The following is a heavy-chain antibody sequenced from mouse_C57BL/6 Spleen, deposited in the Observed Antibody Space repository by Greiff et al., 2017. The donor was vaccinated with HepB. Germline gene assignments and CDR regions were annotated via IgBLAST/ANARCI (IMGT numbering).Heavy chain of an antibody. V-gene: IGHV2-2*01. CDR2: IWSGGST. CDR3: ASLLRDYAMDY. CDR1: GFSLTSYG. J-gene: IGHJ4*01. Sequence: VKLQESGPGLVQPSQSLSITCTVSGFSLTSYGVHWVRQSPGKGLEWLGVIWSGGSTDYNAAFISRLSISKDNSKSQVFFKMNSLQADDTAIYYCASLLRDYAMDYWGQGTSVTVSS. D-gene: IGHD1-1*01.